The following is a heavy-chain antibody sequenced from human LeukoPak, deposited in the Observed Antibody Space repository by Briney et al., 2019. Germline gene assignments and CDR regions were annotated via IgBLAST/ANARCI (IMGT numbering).Heavy chain of an antibody. J-gene: IGHJ4*02. D-gene: IGHD4/OR15-4a*01. V-gene: IGHV1-18*01. Sequence: AAVKVSCMASRYTFTRDGISGVRQAPGQGREWMGWISAENGFAIYAQTLKGRVTMTTRTSTRTAYMDLRSLRSDDTAVYYCARDSDYGSPLPFALDYWGQGTLFTVSS. CDR2: ISAENGFA. CDR3: ARDSDYGSPLPFALDY. CDR1: RYTFTRDG.